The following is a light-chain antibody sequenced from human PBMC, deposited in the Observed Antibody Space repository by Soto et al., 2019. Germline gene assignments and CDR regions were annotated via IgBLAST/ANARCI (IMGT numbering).Light chain of an antibody. Sequence: EIVLTQSPGTLSLSPGERATLSCRASQSVSSSYLAWYQQKPGQAPRLLIYGASSRATGIPDRFSGSESGTDFTLTISRLEPEDFAVYYCQQYGSSLSTFGQGTRLE. CDR2: GAS. V-gene: IGKV3-20*01. CDR1: QSVSSSY. CDR3: QQYGSSLST. J-gene: IGKJ5*01.